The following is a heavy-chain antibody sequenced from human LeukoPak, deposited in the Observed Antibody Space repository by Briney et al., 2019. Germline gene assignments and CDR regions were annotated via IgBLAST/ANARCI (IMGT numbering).Heavy chain of an antibody. CDR1: GFTFDDYA. D-gene: IGHD6-6*01. CDR2: ISWNSGSI. CDR3: AKGSNPSYSSSGGGVDY. V-gene: IGHV3-9*01. J-gene: IGHJ4*02. Sequence: GRSLRLSCAASGFTFDDYAMHWVRQAPGKGLEWVSGISWNSGSIGYADSVKGRFTISRDNAKNSLYLQMNSLRAEDTALYYWAKGSNPSYSSSGGGVDYWGQGTLVTVSS.